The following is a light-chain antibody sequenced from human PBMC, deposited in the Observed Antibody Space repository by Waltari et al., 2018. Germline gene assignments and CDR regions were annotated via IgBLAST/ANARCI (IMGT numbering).Light chain of an antibody. V-gene: IGLV1-44*01. J-gene: IGLJ3*02. CDR1: SANIGSKP. CDR2: SNN. CDR3: AAWDDSLNGWV. Sequence: QSVLTQPPSASGTPGQRVTISCSGSSANIGSKPVNWYQQLPGKAPKLLIYSNNQRPSGVPYRFSGSKSGTSASLAISGLQSEDEADYYCAAWDDSLNGWVFGGGTKLTVL.